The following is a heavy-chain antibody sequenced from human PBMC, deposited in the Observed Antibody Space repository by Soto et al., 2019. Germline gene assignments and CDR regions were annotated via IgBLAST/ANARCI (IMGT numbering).Heavy chain of an antibody. D-gene: IGHD3-3*01. CDR2: IYYSGST. J-gene: IGHJ4*02. V-gene: IGHV4-39*01. Sequence: SETLSLTCTVSGGSISSSSYYWGWIRQPPGKGLEWIGSIYYSGSTYYNPSLKSRVTISVDTSKNQFSLKLSSVTAADTAVYYCARQTPLRFLEWLLSPYFEYWGQGTLVTVSS. CDR1: GGSISSSSYY. CDR3: ARQTPLRFLEWLLSPYFEY.